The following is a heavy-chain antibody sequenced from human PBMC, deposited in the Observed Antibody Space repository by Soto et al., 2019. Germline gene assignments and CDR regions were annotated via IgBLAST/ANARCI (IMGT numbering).Heavy chain of an antibody. J-gene: IGHJ4*02. CDR2: ISHDGSKK. CDR1: GFSFSTYG. CDR3: AKDTYYYSSRGYYVFDY. D-gene: IGHD3-22*01. Sequence: QVQMVESGGGVVQPGRSLRLSCAASGFSFSTYGMHWFRQSPGKGLEWVAWISHDGSKKKYVDSVKGRFTISRDSSKNTLYLEMNSLRAEDTAVYFCAKDTYYYSSRGYYVFDYWGQGTLVTDSS. V-gene: IGHV3-30*18.